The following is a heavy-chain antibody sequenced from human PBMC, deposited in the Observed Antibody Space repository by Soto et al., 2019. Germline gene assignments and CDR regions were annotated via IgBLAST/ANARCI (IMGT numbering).Heavy chain of an antibody. CDR3: ARGFTAYYYGSGSYTRGRTYFDY. D-gene: IGHD3-10*01. CDR2: INHSGST. Sequence: LRLSCAVYGGSFSGYYWSWIRQPPGKGLEWIGEINHSGSTNYNPSLKSRVTISVDTSKNQFSLKLSSVTAADTAVYYCARGFTAYYYGSGSYTRGRTYFDYWGQGTLVTVSS. J-gene: IGHJ4*02. CDR1: GGSFSGYY. V-gene: IGHV4-34*01.